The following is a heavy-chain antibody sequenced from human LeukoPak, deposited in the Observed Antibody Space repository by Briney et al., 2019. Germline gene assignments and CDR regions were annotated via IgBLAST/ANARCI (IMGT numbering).Heavy chain of an antibody. Sequence: SQTLSLTCAISGDSVSSNSAAWHWIRQSPSRGLEWLGRTYYRSKWYNDYAVSVKSRITINPDTSKNQFSLQLNSVTPEDTAVYYCARASSRAAPAGYSDYWAREPWSPSPQ. CDR1: GDSVSSNSAA. D-gene: IGHD5/OR15-5a*01. J-gene: IGHJ4*02. V-gene: IGHV6-1*01. CDR2: TYYRSKWYN. CDR3: ARASSRAAPAGYSDY.